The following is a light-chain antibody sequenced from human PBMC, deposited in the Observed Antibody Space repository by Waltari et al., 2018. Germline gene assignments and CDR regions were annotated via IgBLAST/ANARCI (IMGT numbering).Light chain of an antibody. V-gene: IGKV3-15*01. Sequence: VLSQSPATLSVSPGARVTLSCTANQSVRSDLAWHQQKSGQPPRLLIYTASSRATGIPPRFSGSVSGTEFTLTISNLQSDDFAVYYCLQYNDWPWTFGQGTRV. J-gene: IGKJ1*01. CDR1: QSVRSD. CDR3: LQYNDWPWT. CDR2: TAS.